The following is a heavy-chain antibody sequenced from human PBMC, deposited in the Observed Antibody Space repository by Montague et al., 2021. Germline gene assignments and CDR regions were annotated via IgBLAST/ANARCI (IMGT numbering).Heavy chain of an antibody. D-gene: IGHD5-18*01. J-gene: IGHJ4*02. Sequence: QSGAEVKKPGESLKISCKGSGYSFTSYWIGWVRQMPGKGLEWTGSIYPDDSDTRYSPSFQGQVTISADKSISTAYLQWSSLKATDTAIYYCARSHGRQLYFDNWDQGTMVIVSS. CDR1: GYSFTSYW. CDR3: ARSHGRQLYFDN. V-gene: IGHV5-51*01. CDR2: IYPDDSDT.